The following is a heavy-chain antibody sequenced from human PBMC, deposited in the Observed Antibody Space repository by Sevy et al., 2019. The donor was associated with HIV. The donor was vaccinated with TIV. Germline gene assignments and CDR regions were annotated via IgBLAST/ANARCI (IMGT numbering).Heavy chain of an antibody. D-gene: IGHD2-21*01. CDR3: VKEGGGEGVDH. CDR1: GFSFCSYG. Sequence: GGSLRLSCAASGFSFCSYGMHWVRQAPGKGLEWMSYIQYDGSNKDYADSVKGRFTISRDNSKNTLYLQMNSLRVEDTAVFYCVKEGGGEGVDHWGQGTLVTVSS. CDR2: IQYDGSNK. J-gene: IGHJ4*02. V-gene: IGHV3-30*02.